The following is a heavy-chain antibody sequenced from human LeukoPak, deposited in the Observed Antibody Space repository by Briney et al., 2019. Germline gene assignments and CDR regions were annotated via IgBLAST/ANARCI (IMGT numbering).Heavy chain of an antibody. J-gene: IGHJ5*02. CDR1: GGSLSSYY. D-gene: IGHD3-22*01. CDR3: ARHGDSSGYYLNRFDP. V-gene: IGHV4-59*08. CDR2: IYYSGST. Sequence: PSETLSLTCTVSGGSLSSYYWSWIRQPPGKGLEWIGYIYYSGSTNHNPSLKSRVTISVDTSKNQFSLKLTSVTAADTAMYYCARHGDSSGYYLNRFDPWGQGTLVTVSS.